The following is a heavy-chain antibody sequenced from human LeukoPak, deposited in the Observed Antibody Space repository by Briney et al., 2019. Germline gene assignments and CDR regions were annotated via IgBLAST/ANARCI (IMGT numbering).Heavy chain of an antibody. D-gene: IGHD2-8*01. Sequence: GGSLRLSCAASGFTFSSYAMSWVRQAPGKGLEWVSAISGSGGSTYYADSVKGRFTISRDTAKNSLHLQMNSLRAEDTAVYYCARGKMGYYGMDVWGQGTTVTVSS. CDR1: GFTFSSYA. J-gene: IGHJ6*02. CDR3: ARGKMGYYGMDV. V-gene: IGHV3-23*01. CDR2: ISGSGGST.